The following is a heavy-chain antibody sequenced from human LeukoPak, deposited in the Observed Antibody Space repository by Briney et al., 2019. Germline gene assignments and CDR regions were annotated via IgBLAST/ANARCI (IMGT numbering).Heavy chain of an antibody. Sequence: PGGSLRLPCAASGFTFSSYGMHWVRQAPGKGLEWVAVIWYDGSNKYYADSVKGRFTISRDNSKNTLYLQMNSLRAEDTAVYYCARDRDGDYGMDVWGQGTTVTVSS. CDR3: ARDRDGDYGMDV. D-gene: IGHD4-17*01. CDR1: GFTFSSYG. CDR2: IWYDGSNK. J-gene: IGHJ6*02. V-gene: IGHV3-33*01.